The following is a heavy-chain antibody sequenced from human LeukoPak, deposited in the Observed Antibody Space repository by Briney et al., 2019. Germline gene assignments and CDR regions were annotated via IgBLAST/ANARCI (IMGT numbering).Heavy chain of an antibody. CDR3: ARDSPTYYYDSSGYYTYYYGMDV. V-gene: IGHV3-7*01. J-gene: IGHJ6*02. CDR1: GFTFSSYW. D-gene: IGHD3-22*01. CDR2: IKQDGSEK. Sequence: GGSLRLSCAASGFTFSSYWMSWVRQAPGKGLEWVANIKQDGSEKYYVDSVKGRFTISRVNAKNSLYLQMNSLRAEDTAVYYCARDSPTYYYDSSGYYTYYYGMDVWGQGTTVTVSS.